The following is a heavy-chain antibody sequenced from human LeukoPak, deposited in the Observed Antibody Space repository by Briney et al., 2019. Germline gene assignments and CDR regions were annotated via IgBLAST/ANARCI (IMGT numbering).Heavy chain of an antibody. D-gene: IGHD5-18*01. Sequence: ASVKVSCKASGYTFTSYGISWVRQAPGQGLEWMGWISAYNGNTNYAQKLQGRVTMTTDTSTSTAYMELRSLRSDDTAVYYCARVVPMVMGVNYYYYYMDVWGKGTTVTVSS. CDR3: ARVVPMVMGVNYYYYYMDV. CDR1: GYTFTSYG. CDR2: ISAYNGNT. J-gene: IGHJ6*03. V-gene: IGHV1-18*01.